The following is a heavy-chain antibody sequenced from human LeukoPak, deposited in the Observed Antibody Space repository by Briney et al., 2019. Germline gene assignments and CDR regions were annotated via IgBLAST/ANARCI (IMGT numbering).Heavy chain of an antibody. CDR2: IWYDGSNK. D-gene: IGHD5-18*01. J-gene: IGHJ3*02. V-gene: IGHV3-33*06. CDR3: AKEVIQLWSPDAFDI. CDR1: GFTFSSYG. Sequence: PGRSLRLSCAASGFTFSSYGMHWVRQAPGKGLEWVAVIWYDGSNKYYADSVKGRFTISRDNSKNTLYLQMNSLRAEDTAVYYCAKEVIQLWSPDAFDIWGQGTMVTVSS.